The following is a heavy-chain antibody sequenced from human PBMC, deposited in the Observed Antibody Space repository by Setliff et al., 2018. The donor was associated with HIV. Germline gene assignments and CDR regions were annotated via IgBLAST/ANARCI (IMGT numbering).Heavy chain of an antibody. Sequence: ASVKVSCKASGYTFTSYGISWVRQAPGQGLEWMGWISAYNGNTNYAQKLQGRVTMTTDTSTSTAYMELRSLRSDDTAVYYCARGLYYYGSSGYYLPAAFDIWGQGTMVTVSS. D-gene: IGHD3-22*01. J-gene: IGHJ3*02. CDR1: GYTFTSYG. V-gene: IGHV1-18*01. CDR2: ISAYNGNT. CDR3: ARGLYYYGSSGYYLPAAFDI.